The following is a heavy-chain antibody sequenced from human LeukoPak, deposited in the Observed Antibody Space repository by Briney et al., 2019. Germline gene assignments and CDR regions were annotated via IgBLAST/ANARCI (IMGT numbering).Heavy chain of an antibody. CDR2: ISSSGSTI. J-gene: IGHJ4*02. CDR1: GFTFSAYE. Sequence: GGSLRLSCAASGFTFSAYEMNWVRQAPGKGLEWVSYISSSGSTIYYADSLKGRFTISRDNAKNLLYLQMNSLRAEDTSVYYCTSKGGALNYFDYWGQGTLVTVSS. V-gene: IGHV3-48*03. D-gene: IGHD1-26*01. CDR3: TSKGGALNYFDY.